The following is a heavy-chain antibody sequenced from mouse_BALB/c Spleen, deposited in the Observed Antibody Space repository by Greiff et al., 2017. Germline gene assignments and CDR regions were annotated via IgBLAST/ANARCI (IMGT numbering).Heavy chain of an antibody. D-gene: IGHD2-4*01. CDR2: INPYNGDT. CDR1: GYSFTGYF. V-gene: IGHV1-20*02. J-gene: IGHJ2*01. Sequence: VQLQQSGPELVKPGASVKISCKASGYSFTGYFMYWVMQSHGKSLEWIGRINPYNGDTFYNQKFKGKATLTVDKSSSTAHMELRSLASEDSAVYYCARGGTMIPFDYWGQGTTLTVSS. CDR3: ARGGTMIPFDY.